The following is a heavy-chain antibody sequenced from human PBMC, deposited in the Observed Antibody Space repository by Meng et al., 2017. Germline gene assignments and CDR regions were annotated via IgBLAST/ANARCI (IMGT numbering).Heavy chain of an antibody. CDR2: INTNTGNP. CDR3: ARACSPPSSSSSFHDY. CDR1: GYTFTSYA. Sequence: QVQVWQAGSRLKKPGASVKVSCKASGYTFTSYAMNWVRQAPGQGLEWMGWINTNTGNPTYAQGFTGRFVFSLDTSVSTAYLQISSLKAEDTAVYYCARACSPPSSSSSFHDYWGQGTLVTVSS. V-gene: IGHV7-4-1*02. J-gene: IGHJ4*02. D-gene: IGHD6-6*01.